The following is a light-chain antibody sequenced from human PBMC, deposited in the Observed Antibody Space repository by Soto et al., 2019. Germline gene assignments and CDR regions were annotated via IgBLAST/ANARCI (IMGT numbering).Light chain of an antibody. J-gene: IGKJ1*01. Sequence: DIVVTQSPDSLDVSLGERATINCKSSQSVFYRPNNKNYLAWYQQKPGQPPKLLIYWASTRESGVPDRFSGSGSGTDFTLTISSLQAEDVAVYYCQQYYSTWTFGQGTKVEIK. V-gene: IGKV4-1*01. CDR3: QQYYSTWT. CDR1: QSVFYRPNNKNY. CDR2: WAS.